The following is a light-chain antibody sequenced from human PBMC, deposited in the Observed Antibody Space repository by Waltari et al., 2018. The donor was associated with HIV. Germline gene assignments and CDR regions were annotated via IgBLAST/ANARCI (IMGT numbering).Light chain of an antibody. CDR2: SNN. V-gene: IGLV1-44*01. CDR1: SSHIGSNP. CDR3: ATWDDSLSWV. J-gene: IGLJ3*02. Sequence: QSVLTQPPSASGTPGRRVTISCSGSSSHIGSNPVNWYQQLPETAPKLLIYSNNQRPSGVPDRFSGSKSGTSASLAISGLQSEDEADYYCATWDDSLSWVFGGGTKLTVL.